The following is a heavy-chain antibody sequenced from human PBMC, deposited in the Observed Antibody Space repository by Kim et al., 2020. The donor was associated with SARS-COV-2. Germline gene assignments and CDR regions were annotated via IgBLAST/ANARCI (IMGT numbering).Heavy chain of an antibody. CDR1: GFSFSNYW. D-gene: IGHD7-27*01. CDR2: IKPDGSAS. V-gene: IGHV3-7*01. J-gene: IGHJ4*02. Sequence: GGSLRLSCAASGFSFSNYWMSWVRQAPGKGLEWVAHIKPDGSASYYVDSVKGRFTISRDNAKNSMFLQMNSLRAEDTAVYCCANWGPSGNYWGQGTLVTVSS. CDR3: ANWGPSGNY.